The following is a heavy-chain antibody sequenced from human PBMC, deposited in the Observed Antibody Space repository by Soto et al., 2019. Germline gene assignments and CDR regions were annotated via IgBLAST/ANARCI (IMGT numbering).Heavy chain of an antibody. Sequence: ASVKVSCKASGYNFTSYGISWVRQAPGQGLEWMGWISAYNGNTNYAQKLQGRVTMTTDTSTSTAYMELRSLRSDDTAVYYCAREPRDGYNNRNDYWGQGTLVTVSS. V-gene: IGHV1-18*01. J-gene: IGHJ4*02. CDR2: ISAYNGNT. CDR1: GYNFTSYG. CDR3: AREPRDGYNNRNDY. D-gene: IGHD5-12*01.